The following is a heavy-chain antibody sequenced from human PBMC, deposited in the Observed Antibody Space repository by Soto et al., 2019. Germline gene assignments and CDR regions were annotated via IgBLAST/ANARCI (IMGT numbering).Heavy chain of an antibody. CDR2: FYYSGTT. CDR3: ARRHDILTGSDSFDV. Sequence: QVQLQESGPGLVKPSQTLSLTCTLSGGSISSEGYYWTWIRQHPGKGLEWIGDFYYSGTTSYNPSLESRLTQSVDTSNNQFALRLSSVTAADTASYYCARRHDILTGSDSFDVWGRGTMVTVSS. J-gene: IGHJ3*01. CDR1: GGSISSEGYY. D-gene: IGHD3-9*01. V-gene: IGHV4-31*03.